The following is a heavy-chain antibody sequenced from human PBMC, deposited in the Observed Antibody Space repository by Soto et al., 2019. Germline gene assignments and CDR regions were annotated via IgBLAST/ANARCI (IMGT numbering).Heavy chain of an antibody. V-gene: IGHV3-23*01. Sequence: GGSLRLSCAASGFTFSSYAMSWVRQAPGKGLKWVSAISGSGGSTYYADSVKGRFTISRDNSKNTLYLQMNSLRAEDTAVYYCAKGGVVITYLGDWFDPWGQGTLVTVSS. CDR3: AKGGVVITYLGDWFDP. J-gene: IGHJ5*02. D-gene: IGHD3-10*01. CDR2: ISGSGGST. CDR1: GFTFSSYA.